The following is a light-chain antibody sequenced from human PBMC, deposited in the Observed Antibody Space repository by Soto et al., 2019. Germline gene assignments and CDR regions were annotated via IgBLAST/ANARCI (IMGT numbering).Light chain of an antibody. V-gene: IGKV3-20*01. CDR3: QQYGSSSIT. CDR2: GAS. Sequence: EIVLTQSPGTLSLSPGERATLSCRASQSVSNSYLAWYQQEPGQAPRLLIYGASSRATGIPDRFSGSGSGTDFTLTISRLEPEDFAVYYCQQYGSSSITFGQGTRLEI. CDR1: QSVSNSY. J-gene: IGKJ5*01.